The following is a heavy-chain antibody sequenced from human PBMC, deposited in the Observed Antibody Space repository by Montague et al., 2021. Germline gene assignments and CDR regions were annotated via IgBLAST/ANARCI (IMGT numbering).Heavy chain of an antibody. V-gene: IGHV2-5*02. CDR2: IYWDNDK. CDR3: AHRQGGYDLWY. J-gene: IGHJ4*02. CDR1: GFSLSTSGVG. D-gene: IGHD5-12*01. Sequence: PALVKPTQTLTLTCTFSGFSLSTSGVGVGWIRQPPGKALEWLALIYWDNDKRYSPSLKSRLTITKDTSKNQVVLTMTNMDPVDTATYYCAHRQGGYDLWYWGQGTLVTVSS.